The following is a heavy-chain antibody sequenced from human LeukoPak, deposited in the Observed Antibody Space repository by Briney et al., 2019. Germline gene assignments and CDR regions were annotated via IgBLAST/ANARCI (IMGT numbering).Heavy chain of an antibody. CDR1: GFTFSGYS. CDR2: ISSSSSYI. J-gene: IGHJ4*02. D-gene: IGHD3-22*01. Sequence: GGSLRLSCAASGFTFSGYSMNWVRQAPGKGLEWVSSISSSSSYIYYADSVKGRFTISRDNAKNSLYLQMNSLRAEDTAVYYCARDREGTYYYDSSGHYYFDYWGQGTLVTVSS. V-gene: IGHV3-21*01. CDR3: ARDREGTYYYDSSGHYYFDY.